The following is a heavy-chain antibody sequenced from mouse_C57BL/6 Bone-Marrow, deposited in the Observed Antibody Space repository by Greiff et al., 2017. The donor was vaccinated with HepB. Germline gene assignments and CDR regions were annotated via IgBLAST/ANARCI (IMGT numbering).Heavy chain of an antibody. J-gene: IGHJ3*01. D-gene: IGHD1-1*01. Sequence: VKLQESGPGLVAPSQSLSITCTVSGFSLTSYGVHWVRQPPGKGLEWLVVIWSDGSTTYNSALKSRLSISKDNSKSQVFLKMNSLQTDDTAMYYCARSWYYGSSSFAYWGQGTLVTVSA. V-gene: IGHV2-6*03. CDR3: ARSWYYGSSSFAY. CDR2: IWSDGST. CDR1: GFSLTSYG.